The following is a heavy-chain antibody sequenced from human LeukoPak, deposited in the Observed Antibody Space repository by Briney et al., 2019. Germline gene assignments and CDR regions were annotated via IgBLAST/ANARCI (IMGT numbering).Heavy chain of an antibody. Sequence: ASVKVSCKASGYTFTSYDINWVRQATGQGLEWMEWMNTNSGNTGYAQKFQGSVTMARITSISTAYMEPRSLRSKATAVYDSARGGEREVLNNWFDAWGQGTLVTVSS. CDR2: MNTNSGNT. CDR1: GYTFTSYD. D-gene: IGHD3-10*01. V-gene: IGHV1-8*01. CDR3: ARGGEREVLNNWFDA. J-gene: IGHJ5*02.